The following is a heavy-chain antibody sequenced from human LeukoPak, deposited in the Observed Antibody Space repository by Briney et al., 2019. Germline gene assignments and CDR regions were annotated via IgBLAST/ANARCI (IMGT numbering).Heavy chain of an antibody. CDR3: AKDLRGYDFWSGYFDY. CDR1: GLTPDDYS. V-gene: IGHV3-43D*04. Sequence: GGSLRLSCAASGLTPDDYSTHWVRQPPGKGLEWVSLISWDGGSTYYADSVKGRFTIFRDNSKNSLYLQMNSLRGEDTALYYCAKDLRGYDFWSGYFDYWGQGTLVTVSS. D-gene: IGHD3-3*01. CDR2: ISWDGGST. J-gene: IGHJ4*02.